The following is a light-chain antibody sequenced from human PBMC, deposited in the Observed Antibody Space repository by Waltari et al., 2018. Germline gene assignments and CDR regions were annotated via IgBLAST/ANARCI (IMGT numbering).Light chain of an antibody. J-gene: IGKJ2*01. CDR3: QQYGSSPRYT. CDR2: ETS. CDR1: QTVISSY. V-gene: IGKV3-20*01. Sequence: EIVLTQSPGTLSLSPGERVTLSCRASQTVISSYLAWYQQKPGQAPRLLIYETSSRATGIPDRFSGSRSGTDFTLTINRLEPEDSAVYYCQQYGSSPRYTCGQGTKLEIK.